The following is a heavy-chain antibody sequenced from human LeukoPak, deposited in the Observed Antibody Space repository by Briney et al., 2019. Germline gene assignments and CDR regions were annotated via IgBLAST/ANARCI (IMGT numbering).Heavy chain of an antibody. J-gene: IGHJ3*02. D-gene: IGHD3-16*01. V-gene: IGHV3-33*05. CDR2: IQNDASTE. Sequence: PGGSLRLSCAASGFIFSHYGMHWVRQAPGKGLEWVAVIQNDASTENFADSVKGRFTISRDNSKNTVFLQMNSLRVEDTAVYYCARDFRAGGVTSKAFDIWGQGTMVTVSS. CDR1: GFIFSHYG. CDR3: ARDFRAGGVTSKAFDI.